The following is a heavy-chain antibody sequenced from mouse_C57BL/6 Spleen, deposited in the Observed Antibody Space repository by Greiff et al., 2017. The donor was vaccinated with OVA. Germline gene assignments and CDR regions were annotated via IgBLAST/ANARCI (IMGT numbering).Heavy chain of an antibody. V-gene: IGHV5-4*01. Sequence: EVKLVESGGGLVKPGGSLKLSCAASGFTFSSYAMSWVRQTPEKRLEWVATISDGGSYTYYPDNVKGRFTISRDNAKNNLYLQMSHLKSEDTAMYYCAREGNYYGSSYGWFAYWGQGTLVTVSA. D-gene: IGHD1-1*01. CDR1: GFTFSSYA. J-gene: IGHJ3*01. CDR3: AREGNYYGSSYGWFAY. CDR2: ISDGGSYT.